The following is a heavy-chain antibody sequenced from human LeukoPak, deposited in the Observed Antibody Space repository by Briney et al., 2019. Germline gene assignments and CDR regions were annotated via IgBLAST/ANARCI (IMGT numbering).Heavy chain of an antibody. V-gene: IGHV4-39*07. D-gene: IGHD2-2*01. CDR1: GGSISSSNYY. J-gene: IGHJ4*02. Sequence: SETLSLTCTVSGGSISSSNYYWGWIRQPPGKGLEWIGSIYYSGSTYYSPSLKSRVTISVDTSKNQFSLKLSSVTAADTAVYYCARDSAASFDYWGQGTLVTVSS. CDR2: IYYSGST. CDR3: ARDSAASFDY.